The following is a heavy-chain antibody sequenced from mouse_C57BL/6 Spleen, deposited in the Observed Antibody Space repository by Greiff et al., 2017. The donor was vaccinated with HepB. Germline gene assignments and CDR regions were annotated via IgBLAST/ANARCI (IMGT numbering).Heavy chain of an antibody. J-gene: IGHJ4*01. CDR1: GFTFSDYY. Sequence: EVQRVESEGGLVQPGSSMKLSCTASGFTFSDYYMAWVRQVPEKGLEWVANINYDGSSTYYLDSLKSRFIISRDNAKNILYLKMSSLQSEDKATYYCARAGDVTTVSVYYAMDYWGQGTSVTVSS. D-gene: IGHD1-1*01. CDR3: ARAGDVTTVSVYYAMDY. V-gene: IGHV5-16*01. CDR2: INYDGSST.